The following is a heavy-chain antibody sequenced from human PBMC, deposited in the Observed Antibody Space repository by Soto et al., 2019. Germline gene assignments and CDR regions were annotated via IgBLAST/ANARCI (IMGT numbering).Heavy chain of an antibody. V-gene: IGHV3-30*03. CDR3: MTTYNAYSSGWFDC. D-gene: IGHD6-19*01. Sequence: QVQLVESGGGVVQPGRSLRLSCAASGFTFSSYGMHWVRQAPGKGLEWVAVISYDGSDKLYADSVKGRFTLSRDNSKYTVDLQMDSLRAEDTAVYYCMTTYNAYSSGWFDCWGQGILVSVSA. CDR1: GFTFSSYG. CDR2: ISYDGSDK. J-gene: IGHJ4*02.